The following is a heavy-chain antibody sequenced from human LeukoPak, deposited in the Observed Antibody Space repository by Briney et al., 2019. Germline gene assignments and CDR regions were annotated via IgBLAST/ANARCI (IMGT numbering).Heavy chain of an antibody. D-gene: IGHD3-22*01. CDR3: ARGENADYYDSSGPFDY. J-gene: IGHJ4*02. CDR2: MNPNSGNT. V-gene: IGHV1-8*01. CDR1: GYTFTSYD. Sequence: ASVKVSCKASGYTFTSYDINWVRQATGQGLEWMGWMNPNSGNTGYAQKFQGRVTMTRNTSISTAYMELSSLRSEDTAVYYCARGENADYYDSSGPFDYWGQGTLVTVSS.